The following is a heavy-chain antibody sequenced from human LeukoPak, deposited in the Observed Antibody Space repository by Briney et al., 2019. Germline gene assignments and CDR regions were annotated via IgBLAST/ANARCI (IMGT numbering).Heavy chain of an antibody. CDR3: ARGAYCSGGSCYWWYFQN. CDR1: GGSISSGGYY. Sequence: SETLSLTCTVSGGSISSGGYYWNWIRQHPGKGLEWIGYIYYSGNTYYNPSLKSRVTISIDTSKNQFSLKLNSVTAADTAVYYCARGAYCSGGSCYWWYFQNWGQGTLVTVSS. V-gene: IGHV4-31*03. D-gene: IGHD2-15*01. J-gene: IGHJ1*01. CDR2: IYYSGNT.